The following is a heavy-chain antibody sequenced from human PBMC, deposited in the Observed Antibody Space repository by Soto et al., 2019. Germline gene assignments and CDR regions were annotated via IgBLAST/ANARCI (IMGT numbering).Heavy chain of an antibody. V-gene: IGHV4-39*01. CDR2: IYYSGST. CDR1: GGSISSSNYY. D-gene: IGHD4-17*01. CDR3: ARRRSYGDYPCYYYYMDV. J-gene: IGHJ6*03. Sequence: PWETLSLTCTVSGGSISSSNYYWGWIRQPPGKGLEWIGTIYYSGSTYYNPSLKSRVTISVDTSKNQFSLRLSSVTAADTAIYYCARRRSYGDYPCYYYYMDVWGKGTTVTVS.